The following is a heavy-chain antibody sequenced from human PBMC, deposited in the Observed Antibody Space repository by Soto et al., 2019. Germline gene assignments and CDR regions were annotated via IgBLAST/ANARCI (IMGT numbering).Heavy chain of an antibody. J-gene: IGHJ6*02. CDR3: ARVVGLSYYDFWSGYYPYGMDV. CDR2: IYYSGST. D-gene: IGHD3-3*01. V-gene: IGHV4-31*03. CDR1: GGSISSGGYY. Sequence: PSETLSLTCTVSGGSISSGGYYWSWIRQHPGKGLEWIGYIYYSGSTYYNPSLKSRVTISVDTSKNQFSLKLSSVTAADTAVYYCARVVGLSYYDFWSGYYPYGMDVWGQGTTVTVSS.